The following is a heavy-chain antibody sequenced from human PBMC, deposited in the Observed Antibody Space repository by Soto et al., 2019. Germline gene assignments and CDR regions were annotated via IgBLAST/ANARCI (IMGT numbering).Heavy chain of an antibody. CDR1: GFIFSSHN. Sequence: LRLSCAASGFIFSSHNMNWVRQAPGKGLEWVSSITGSSSYIFYADSVKGRFTISRDNAKNTVYLQVNSLRAEDTGVYYCARLVASETGYGMDVWGQGTTVTVSS. D-gene: IGHD3-9*01. CDR2: ITGSSSYI. CDR3: ARLVASETGYGMDV. J-gene: IGHJ6*02. V-gene: IGHV3-21*06.